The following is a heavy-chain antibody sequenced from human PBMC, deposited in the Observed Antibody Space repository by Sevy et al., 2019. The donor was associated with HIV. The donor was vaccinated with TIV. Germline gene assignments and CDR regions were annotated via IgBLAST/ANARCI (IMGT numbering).Heavy chain of an antibody. V-gene: IGHV1-24*01. CDR2: FDPEDAET. CDR1: GSTLSQMA. J-gene: IGHJ4*02. CDR3: ATTKDYYESSGEPFDY. D-gene: IGHD3-22*01. Sequence: ASVKVSCKVSGSTLSQMAMHWVRQAPGKGLEWMATFDPEDAETIYTQKLQGRVTMTEETSRDTAYMELSNLRSEDTAVYYCATTKDYYESSGEPFDYWGQGTLGTVSS.